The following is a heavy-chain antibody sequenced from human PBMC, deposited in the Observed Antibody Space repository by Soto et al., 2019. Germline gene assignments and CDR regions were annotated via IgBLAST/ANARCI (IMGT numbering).Heavy chain of an antibody. CDR2: IYHGST. Sequence: SETLSLTCTVSGVSISSGGYSWSWIRQPPGKGLEWIGYIYHGSTYYNPSLKSRVTISVDRSKNQFSLKLSSVTAADTAVYYCARITYCGGDCYRGFDPWGQGTLVTVPS. CDR1: GVSISSGGYS. V-gene: IGHV4-30-2*01. J-gene: IGHJ5*02. D-gene: IGHD2-21*02. CDR3: ARITYCGGDCYRGFDP.